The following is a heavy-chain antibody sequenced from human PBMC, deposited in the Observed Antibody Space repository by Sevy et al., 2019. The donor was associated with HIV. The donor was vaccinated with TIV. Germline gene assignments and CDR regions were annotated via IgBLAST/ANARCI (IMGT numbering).Heavy chain of an antibody. J-gene: IGHJ6*02. V-gene: IGHV3-33*03. CDR2: IWHDGGNK. D-gene: IGHD1-1*01. CDR3: AKDFTGYNGMDV. CDR1: GFTFSSYG. Sequence: GGSLRLSCAASGFTFSSYGMHWVRQAPVKGLEWVAVIWHDGGNKYNADSVKGRFTISRDNSKNILYLEMNSLRTEDTAVYYCAKDFTGYNGMDVWGQRTMVTVSS.